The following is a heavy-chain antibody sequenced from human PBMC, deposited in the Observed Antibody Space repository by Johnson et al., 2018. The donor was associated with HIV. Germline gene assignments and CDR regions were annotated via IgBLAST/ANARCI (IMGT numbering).Heavy chain of an antibody. Sequence: QVQLVESGGGVVQPGRSLRLSCAASGFTFSSYGMAWVRQAPGKGLEWVTVISFAGVKEYYADSVKGRFTISRDNSKGTLYLQMDGLRPEDTALYYCVRWGLGYQNIHDAFDIWGQGTMVTVSS. CDR3: VRWGLGYQNIHDAFDI. J-gene: IGHJ3*02. V-gene: IGHV3-30*03. CDR2: ISFAGVKE. CDR1: GFTFSSYG. D-gene: IGHD2-2*01.